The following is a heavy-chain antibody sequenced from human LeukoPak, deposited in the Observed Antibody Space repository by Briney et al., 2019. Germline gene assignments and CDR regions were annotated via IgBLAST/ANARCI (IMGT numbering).Heavy chain of an antibody. CDR3: ARRGFGELFWFDP. D-gene: IGHD3-10*01. CDR1: GGTFSSYA. CDR2: IIPIFGTA. V-gene: IGHV1-69*13. J-gene: IGHJ5*02. Sequence: SVKVSCKASGGTFSSYAISWVRHAPGQGLEWMGGIIPIFGTANYAQKFQGRVTITADGSTSTAYMELSSQRTEDTAVYYCARRGFGELFWFDPWGQGTLVTVSS.